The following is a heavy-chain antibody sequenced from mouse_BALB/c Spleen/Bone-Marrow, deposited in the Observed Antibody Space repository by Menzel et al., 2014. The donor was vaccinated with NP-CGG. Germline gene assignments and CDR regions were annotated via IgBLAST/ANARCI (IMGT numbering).Heavy chain of an antibody. Sequence: VQLQQSGAELVRPGVSVKISCKGSGYKFTDSAMHWVKQSHAKSLEWIGLISNYYGDASYNQKFKGKATMTVDKSSSTAYMERARLTAEDSAIYYGARSGKVRNAMDDWGQGTSVTVS. V-gene: IGHV1S137*01. D-gene: IGHD2-14*01. CDR1: GYKFTDSA. J-gene: IGHJ4*01. CDR2: ISNYYGDA. CDR3: ARSGKVRNAMDD.